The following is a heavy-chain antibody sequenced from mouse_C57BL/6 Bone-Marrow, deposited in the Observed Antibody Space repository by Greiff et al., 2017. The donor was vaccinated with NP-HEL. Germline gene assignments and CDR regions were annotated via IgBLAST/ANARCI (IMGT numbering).Heavy chain of an antibody. CDR2: ISYDGSN. D-gene: IGHD3-2*02. CDR1: GYSITSGYY. CDR3: ARLDSSGYYFDY. V-gene: IGHV3-6*01. Sequence: EVQLQESGPGLVKPSQSLSLTCSVTGYSITSGYYWNWIRQFPGNKLEWMGYISYDGSNNYNPSLKNRISITRDTSKNQFFLKLNSVTTEDTATYYCARLDSSGYYFDYWGQGTTLTVSS. J-gene: IGHJ2*01.